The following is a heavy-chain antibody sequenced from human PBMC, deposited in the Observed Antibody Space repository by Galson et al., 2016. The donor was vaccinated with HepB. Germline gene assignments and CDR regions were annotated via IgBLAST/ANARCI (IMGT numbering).Heavy chain of an antibody. V-gene: IGHV6-1*01. D-gene: IGHD3-16*01. Sequence: CAISGDSVTSSSGWTWIRQSPSRGLEWLGRTYYKSRWYNDYALSVKSRMTINPDTSKNQFSLHLKSVSPEDTAVYFCARDPRDRDIVGKSVGDNHYPYGLDVWGQGTTVTVSS. J-gene: IGHJ6*02. CDR1: GDSVTSSSG. CDR2: TYYKSRWYN. CDR3: ARDPRDRDIVGKSVGDNHYPYGLDV.